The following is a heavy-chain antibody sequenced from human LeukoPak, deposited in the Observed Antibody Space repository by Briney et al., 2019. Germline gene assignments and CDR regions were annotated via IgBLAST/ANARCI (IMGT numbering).Heavy chain of an antibody. Sequence: GASVKVSCKASGYTFTSYYMDWVRQAPGQGLEWMGIINPSGGSTSYAQKFQGRVTMTRDTSTSTVYMELSSLRSEDTAVYYCARLRYDFWSGYYSYYFDYWGQGTLVTVSS. J-gene: IGHJ4*02. CDR3: ARLRYDFWSGYYSYYFDY. CDR2: INPSGGST. D-gene: IGHD3-3*01. CDR1: GYTFTSYY. V-gene: IGHV1-46*03.